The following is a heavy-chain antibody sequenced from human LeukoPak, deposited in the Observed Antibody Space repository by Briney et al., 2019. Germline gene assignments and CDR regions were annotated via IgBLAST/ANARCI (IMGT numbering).Heavy chain of an antibody. CDR3: AGGVVPALDY. CDR2: IYYSGST. CDR1: VGSTSSSIYY. Sequence: SETPSHTCTVSVGSTSSSIYYSGWIRQPPGKWLEWVGSIYYSGSTYYNPSLKSRVTISVDTSKNQFSLKLSSVTAADTAVYYCAGGVVPALDYWGQGTLVTVSS. V-gene: IGHV4-39*07. D-gene: IGHD2-2*01. J-gene: IGHJ4*02.